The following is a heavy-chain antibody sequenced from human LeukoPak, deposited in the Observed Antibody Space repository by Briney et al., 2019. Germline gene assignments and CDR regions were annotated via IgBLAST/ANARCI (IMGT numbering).Heavy chain of an antibody. CDR1: GFTFSSYE. Sequence: PGGSLRLSCSASGFTFSSYEINWVRQAPGKGLEWVSYISSSGSTIYYADSVKGRFTISRDNAKNSLYLQMNSLRAEDTAVYYCASLRRLDYWGQGTLVTVSS. CDR3: ASLRRLDY. CDR2: ISSSGSTI. V-gene: IGHV3-48*03. J-gene: IGHJ4*02.